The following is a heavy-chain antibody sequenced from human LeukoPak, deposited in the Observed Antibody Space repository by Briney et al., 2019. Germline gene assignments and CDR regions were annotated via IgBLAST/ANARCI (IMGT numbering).Heavy chain of an antibody. CDR1: GGSFSGYY. J-gene: IGHJ4*02. Sequence: PSETLSLTCAVYGGSFSGYYWSWIRQPPGKGLEWIGEINHSGSTNYNPSLESRVTISVDTSKNQFSLKLSSVTAADTAVYYCARDRIVVVPAAVFDYWGQGTLVTVSS. CDR2: INHSGST. D-gene: IGHD2-2*01. CDR3: ARDRIVVVPAAVFDY. V-gene: IGHV4-34*01.